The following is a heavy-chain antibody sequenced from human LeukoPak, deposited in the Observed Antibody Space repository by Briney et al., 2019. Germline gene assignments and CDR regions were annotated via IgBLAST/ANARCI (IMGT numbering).Heavy chain of an antibody. D-gene: IGHD6-19*01. Sequence: GSLRLTCAASGFTLSSNAMNWVRQPPGKGLEWIGTAYYAGTIYYNPSLKSRVTVSVDTSKTQFSLELSSVTAADTAVYYCASGQSSGWYAFDYWGQGTLVTVSS. J-gene: IGHJ4*02. CDR3: ASGQSSGWYAFDY. V-gene: IGHV4-39*07. CDR2: AYYAGTI. CDR1: GFTLSSNA.